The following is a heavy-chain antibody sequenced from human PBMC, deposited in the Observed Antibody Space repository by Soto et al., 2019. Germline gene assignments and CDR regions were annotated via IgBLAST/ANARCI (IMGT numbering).Heavy chain of an antibody. CDR3: ARAGLLASGDY. Sequence: SLRLSCAASGFTFSSSWMYWFRQGPGKGLVWVSGISGDGDSTTHADSVKGRFAISRNNAKNTLYLQMNSLIVEDTALYYCARAGLLASGDYWGQGTLVTVSS. D-gene: IGHD1-26*01. CDR1: GFTFSSSW. CDR2: ISGDGDST. J-gene: IGHJ4*02. V-gene: IGHV3-74*01.